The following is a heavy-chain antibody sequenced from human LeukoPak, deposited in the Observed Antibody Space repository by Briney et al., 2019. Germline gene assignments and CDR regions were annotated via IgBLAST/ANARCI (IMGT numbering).Heavy chain of an antibody. CDR2: ILFDGSNQ. CDR1: GFPSSGYA. D-gene: IGHD1-26*01. J-gene: IGHJ4*02. CDR3: AKARVGAIRDIDY. V-gene: IGHV3-30*02. Sequence: GGPRSFSGAASGFPSSGYALHGVRKAQGKGRGWVAFILFDGSNQYYGDSVKGRFTISRDNSKNTLYLQMNSLRAEDTAVYFCAKARVGAIRDIDYWGQGTLVTVSS.